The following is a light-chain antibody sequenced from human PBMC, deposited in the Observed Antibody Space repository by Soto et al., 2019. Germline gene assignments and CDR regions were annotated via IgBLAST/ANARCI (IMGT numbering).Light chain of an antibody. Sequence: EIVLTQSPGTLSLSPGERATLSCRASQSVSSSYLAWYQQKPGQAPRLLIYGASSRATGIPDRFSGSGSGTDFTLTISRLEPEDFAVYYCQQYSTSARLTFGPGTTVDI. J-gene: IGKJ3*01. CDR1: QSVSSSY. V-gene: IGKV3-20*01. CDR3: QQYSTSARLT. CDR2: GAS.